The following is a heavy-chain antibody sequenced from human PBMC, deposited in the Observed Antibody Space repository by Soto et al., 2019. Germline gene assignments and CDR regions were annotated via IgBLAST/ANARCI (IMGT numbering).Heavy chain of an antibody. Sequence: EVQLVESGGGLVQPGESLRLSCAASGFTLSSYWMSWVRQAPGKGRGWVASIKQDGSEIFYVDSVKGRFTISRDNAKNSLYLQLNSLRAEDTAVYYCARSTMVRGVIINDWGQGTLVTVSS. CDR2: IKQDGSEI. D-gene: IGHD3-10*01. CDR3: ARSTMVRGVIIND. J-gene: IGHJ4*02. CDR1: GFTLSSYW. V-gene: IGHV3-7*01.